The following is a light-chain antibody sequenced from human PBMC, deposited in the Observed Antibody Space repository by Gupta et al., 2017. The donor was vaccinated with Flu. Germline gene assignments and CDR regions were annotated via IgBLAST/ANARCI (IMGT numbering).Light chain of an antibody. V-gene: IGLV2-11*01. CDR1: INDVGGSNR. J-gene: IGLJ1*01. CDR2: DVT. Sequence: QSAPTQPRSVSGSPGQSVTLSCTGAINDVGGSNRVSWYQQRPGKAPKLILYDVTERPSGVPDRFSGSKSGNTASLTISGLQADDEADYYCSSHAGRVTWVFGTGTTVTVL. CDR3: SSHAGRVTWV.